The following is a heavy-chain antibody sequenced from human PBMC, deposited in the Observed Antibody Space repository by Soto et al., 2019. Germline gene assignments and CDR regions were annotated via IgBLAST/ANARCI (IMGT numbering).Heavy chain of an antibody. CDR1: GGSISRYY. CDR3: AGSGLLSVVLMDV. CDR2: IYYGGST. Sequence: SETLSLTCTVSGGSISRYYSSWIRQPPGKGLEWVGYIYYGGSTNYNPSLKSRVTISVDTTKNQFSLKLSSVTAAETAVDYCAGSGLLSVVLMDVWGQGTTVTVSS. J-gene: IGHJ6*02. D-gene: IGHD2-21*01. V-gene: IGHV4-59*01.